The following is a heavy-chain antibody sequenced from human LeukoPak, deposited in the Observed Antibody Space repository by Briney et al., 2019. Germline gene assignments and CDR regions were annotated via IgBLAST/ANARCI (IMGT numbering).Heavy chain of an antibody. J-gene: IGHJ4*02. D-gene: IGHD5-12*01. CDR2: ISWNSDSI. V-gene: IGHV3-9*01. CDR3: ATNGGGDSGYGNFDY. Sequence: GRSLRLSCAVSVFTFDDYAMHWVREVPGRGGEWVSGISWNSDSIGCGDSVKGRFTISRDNAKNSLYLQMNSLRPEDTALYYCATNGGGDSGYGNFDYWGQGTLVTVSS. CDR1: VFTFDDYA.